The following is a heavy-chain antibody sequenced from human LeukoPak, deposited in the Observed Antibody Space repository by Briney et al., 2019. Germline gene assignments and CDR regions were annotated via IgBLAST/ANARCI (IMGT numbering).Heavy chain of an antibody. D-gene: IGHD2-2*02. J-gene: IGHJ4*02. V-gene: IGHV4-34*01. CDR2: INHTGST. CDR1: GESFSDYY. CDR3: ARGHRGLGKVVPAAIGY. Sequence: SETLSRTCAVYGESFSDYYWIWIRQPPGKGLEWIGEINHTGSTNYNPSLTSRVTISVDTSNNQFSLKLSSVTAADTAVYYCARGHRGLGKVVPAAIGYWGQGTLVTVSS.